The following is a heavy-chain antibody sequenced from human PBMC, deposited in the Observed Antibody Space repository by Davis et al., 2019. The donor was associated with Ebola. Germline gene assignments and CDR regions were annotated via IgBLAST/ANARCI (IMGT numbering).Heavy chain of an antibody. J-gene: IGHJ4*02. CDR1: GFTFSTYS. Sequence: GESLKISCAASGFTFSTYSMSWVRQAPGKGLEWVSSISSDSDYIYYADSAKGRFTISRDNAKNSLYLQMNSLRAEDTAVYYCARASLWFGELLSTYFDYWGQGTLVTVSS. D-gene: IGHD3-10*01. V-gene: IGHV3-21*04. CDR2: ISSDSDYI. CDR3: ARASLWFGELLSTYFDY.